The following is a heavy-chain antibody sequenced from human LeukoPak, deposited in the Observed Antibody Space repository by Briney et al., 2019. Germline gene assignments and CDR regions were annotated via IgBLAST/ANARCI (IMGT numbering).Heavy chain of an antibody. V-gene: IGHV4-30-4*08. D-gene: IGHD7-27*01. CDR2: IYYSGST. J-gene: IGHJ6*03. CDR3: ARSLGRGYYYYMDV. CDR1: GGSISRGDYY. Sequence: SQTLSLTCTVSGGSISRGDYYWSWLRQSPGKGLEWIGYIYYSGSTYYNPSLKSRIIISADTSRNQFSLNLSSVTAADTAVYYCARSLGRGYYYYMDVWGKGTTVSVSS.